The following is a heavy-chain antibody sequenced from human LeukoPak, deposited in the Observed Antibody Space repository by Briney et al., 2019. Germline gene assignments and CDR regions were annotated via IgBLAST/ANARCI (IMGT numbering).Heavy chain of an antibody. Sequence: SETLSLTCTVSGGSFSSHYWTWIRQSAGKGLEWLGRIYTSGTTHFNPSFESRPSMSVDTYKAQFSLKLTSVTAADTAVYYCARGSPSGASFFSFWGQGTLVTVSS. CDR1: GGSFSSHY. V-gene: IGHV4-4*07. CDR3: ARGSPSGASFFSF. CDR2: IYTSGTT. D-gene: IGHD1-26*01. J-gene: IGHJ4*02.